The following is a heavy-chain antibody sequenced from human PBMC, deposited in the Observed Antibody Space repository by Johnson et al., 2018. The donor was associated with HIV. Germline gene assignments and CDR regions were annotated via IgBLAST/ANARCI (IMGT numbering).Heavy chain of an antibody. J-gene: IGHJ3*02. V-gene: IGHV3-11*04. D-gene: IGHD2-15*01. Sequence: QVQLVESGGGLVQPGGSLRLSCAASGFKFDDNYMAWIRQSPGKGLEWVSYISSSGGTTHNADSVKGRFAISRDNAKDTLYLQLNSLTAEDTAVYYCARAGIVFDIWGQGTMVTVSS. CDR3: ARAGIVFDI. CDR1: GFKFDDNY. CDR2: ISSSGGTT.